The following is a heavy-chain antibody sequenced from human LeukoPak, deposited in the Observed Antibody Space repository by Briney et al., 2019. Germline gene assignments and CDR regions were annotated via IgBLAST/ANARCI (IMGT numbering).Heavy chain of an antibody. CDR3: ASGYTPTPFDY. J-gene: IGHJ4*02. Sequence: GGSLRLSCAASGFTVSSNYMSWVRQVPGKGLEWVSVIYGGGSTYYADSVKGRFTISRDNSKNTLYLQMNSLRAEDTAVYYCASGYTPTPFDYWGQGTLVTVSS. CDR1: GFTVSSNY. CDR2: IYGGGST. V-gene: IGHV3-66*01. D-gene: IGHD6-13*01.